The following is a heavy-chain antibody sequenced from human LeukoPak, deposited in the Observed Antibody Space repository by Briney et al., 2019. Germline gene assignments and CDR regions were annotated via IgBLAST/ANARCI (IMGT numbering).Heavy chain of an antibody. Sequence: PSETLSLTCTVSGGSISSHYWSWIRQPPGKGLEWIGYIYYSGSTNYNPSLKSRVTISVDTSKNQFSLKLSSVTAADTAIYYCAKASWVSNADAVWWGQGTRVTVSS. J-gene: IGHJ4*02. V-gene: IGHV4-59*11. D-gene: IGHD1-1*01. CDR3: AKASWVSNADAVW. CDR1: GGSISSHY. CDR2: IYYSGST.